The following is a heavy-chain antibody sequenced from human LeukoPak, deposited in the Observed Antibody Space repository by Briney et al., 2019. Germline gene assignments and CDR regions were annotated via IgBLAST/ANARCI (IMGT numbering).Heavy chain of an antibody. D-gene: IGHD5-24*01. V-gene: IGHV3-15*07. Sequence: GGSLRLSCAASGFSFNTAWMNWVRQAPGKGLEWVGRIKTKSDGETTDYAAPVKGRFTISRDDSENTLYLQMNSLKTEDTAVYYCTTLVGYNFRYWGQGTLVTVSS. CDR2: IKTKSDGETT. CDR3: TTLVGYNFRY. J-gene: IGHJ4*02. CDR1: GFSFNTAW.